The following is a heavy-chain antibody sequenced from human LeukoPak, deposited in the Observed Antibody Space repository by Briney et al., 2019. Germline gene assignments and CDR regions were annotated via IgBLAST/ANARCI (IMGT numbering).Heavy chain of an antibody. Sequence: SATLSLTWTVAGGSISSYYWSWIRQPPGRGLEWIGYIYYSGSTNYNPSLKSRVTISVDTSKNQFSLKLSSVTAADTAVYYCARAFTSASGWNYFDYWGQGTLVTVSS. CDR1: GGSISSYY. J-gene: IGHJ4*02. CDR2: IYYSGST. CDR3: ARAFTSASGWNYFDY. V-gene: IGHV4-59*01. D-gene: IGHD6-19*01.